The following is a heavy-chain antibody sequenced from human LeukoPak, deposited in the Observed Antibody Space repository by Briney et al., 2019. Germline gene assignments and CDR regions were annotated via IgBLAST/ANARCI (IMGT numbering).Heavy chain of an antibody. Sequence: SETLSLTCTVSGGSISSSSYYWGWIRQPPGKGLEWIGSIYYSGSTYYNPSLKSRVTISVDTSKNQFSLKLSSVTAADTAVYYCARVIPLGGYSYGYFGHYFDYWGQGTLVTVSS. CDR3: ARVIPLGGYSYGYFGHYFDY. J-gene: IGHJ4*02. D-gene: IGHD5-18*01. V-gene: IGHV4-39*07. CDR2: IYYSGST. CDR1: GGSISSSSYY.